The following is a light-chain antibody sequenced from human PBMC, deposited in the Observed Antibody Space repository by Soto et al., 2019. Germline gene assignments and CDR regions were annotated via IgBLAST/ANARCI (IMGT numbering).Light chain of an antibody. V-gene: IGLV2-11*01. CDR1: SSDVGGYDY. J-gene: IGLJ2*01. CDR2: YVS. CDR3: CSYAVNYVV. Sequence: QSALTQPRSVSGSPGQSVTISCTGTSSDVGGYDYVSWYKQHPGKAPKLMIYYVSKRPSGVPHRFSGSRSGNTASLTISGLQAEDEADYYCCSYAVNYVVFGGGTKLTVL.